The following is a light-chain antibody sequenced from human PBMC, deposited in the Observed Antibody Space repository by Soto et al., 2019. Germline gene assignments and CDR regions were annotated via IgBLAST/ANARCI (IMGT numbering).Light chain of an antibody. Sequence: IQMPKSPSSLSASVGERVTITCRASQAIGTALGWYQQKPGKATKRLIYAASSLQSGAPPRFSGSGSGTDFTLTIRNLQPGEFATYFCLQHYSYPRTFGHGTKVDI. J-gene: IGKJ3*01. V-gene: IGKV1-17*02. CDR3: LQHYSYPRT. CDR1: QAIGTA. CDR2: AAS.